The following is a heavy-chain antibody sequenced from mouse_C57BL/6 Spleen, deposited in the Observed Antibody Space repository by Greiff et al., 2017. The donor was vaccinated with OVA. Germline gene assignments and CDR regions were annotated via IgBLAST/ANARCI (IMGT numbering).Heavy chain of an antibody. Sequence: EVQVVESGPGLVKPSQSLSLTCSVTGYSITSGYYWNWIRQFPGNKLECMGYKSYDGSNNYNQSLKNTTTITRDTSKNKFFMKLNSMTTEDTATYYGARDYYGSRGDYWGQGTTLTVSS. CDR3: ARDYYGSRGDY. V-gene: IGHV3-6*01. D-gene: IGHD1-1*01. J-gene: IGHJ2*01. CDR1: GYSITSGYY. CDR2: KSYDGSN.